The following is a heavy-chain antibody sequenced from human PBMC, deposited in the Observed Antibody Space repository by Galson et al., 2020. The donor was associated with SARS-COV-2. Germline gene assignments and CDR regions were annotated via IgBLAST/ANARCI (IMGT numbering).Heavy chain of an antibody. J-gene: IGHJ4*02. CDR2: THWDDHK. D-gene: IGHD6-19*01. CDR3: VRMVGGYDSGWSFDY. Sequence: SGPTLVKPTQTLTLTCTFSGFPLSTTGLYVSWIRQPPGKALAWLARTHWDDHKYYSTSLKTRLTISKDTSKNQVVLTMTNMDPVDTATYYCVRMVGGYDSGWSFDYWGQGTLVTVSS. V-gene: IGHV2-70*11. CDR1: GFPLSTTGLY.